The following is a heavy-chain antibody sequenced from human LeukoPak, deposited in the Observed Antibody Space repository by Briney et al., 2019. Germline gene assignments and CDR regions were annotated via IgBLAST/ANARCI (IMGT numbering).Heavy chain of an antibody. V-gene: IGHV3-23*01. J-gene: IGHJ4*02. CDR2: ISANGGTT. CDR1: GFTFSSYS. D-gene: IGHD2-8*02. Sequence: GGSLRLSCAASGFTFSSYSMNWVRQAPGKGLEWVSTISANGGTTYYADSVRGRFTISRDNSKSTLSLQMNSLRAEDTAIYYCATYRQVLLPFESWGQGTLVTVSS. CDR3: ATYRQVLLPFES.